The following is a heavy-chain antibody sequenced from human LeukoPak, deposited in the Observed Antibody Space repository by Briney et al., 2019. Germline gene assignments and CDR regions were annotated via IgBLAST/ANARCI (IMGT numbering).Heavy chain of an antibody. CDR1: GFISSDHY. V-gene: IGHV3-72*01. J-gene: IGHJ3*02. CDR2: TRNEANIYTT. D-gene: IGHD1-26*01. Sequence: GGSLRLSCAASGFISSDHYMDWVRQAPGKGLEWVGRTRNEANIYTTKYAASVKGRFTISRDDSKNSLYLQMNSLKTEDTAVYYCASPVGATTVRAFDIWGQGTMVTVSS. CDR3: ASPVGATTVRAFDI.